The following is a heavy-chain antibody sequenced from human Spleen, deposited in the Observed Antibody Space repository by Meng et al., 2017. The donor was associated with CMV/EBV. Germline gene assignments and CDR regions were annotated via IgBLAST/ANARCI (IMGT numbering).Heavy chain of an antibody. CDR1: FTFNDYA. J-gene: IGHJ4*02. CDR2: VNWNGGST. Sequence: FTFNDYAMHWVRQAPGKGLEWVSLVNWNGGSTNYADSVKGRFTISRDNSKNSLYLQMNSLRVEDTALYYCAKASGGYSRLAPGYFDSWGQGTLVTVSS. CDR3: AKASGGYSRLAPGYFDS. V-gene: IGHV3-43D*03. D-gene: IGHD6-13*01.